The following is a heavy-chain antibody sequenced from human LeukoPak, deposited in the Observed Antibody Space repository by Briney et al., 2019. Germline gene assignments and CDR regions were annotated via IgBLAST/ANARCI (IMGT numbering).Heavy chain of an antibody. CDR1: GFTFSSYE. D-gene: IGHD2-15*01. J-gene: IGHJ4*02. Sequence: GGSLRLSCAASGFTFSSYEMNWVRQAPGKGLEWVSYISSSGSTIYYADSVKGRFTISRDNAKNSLYLQMNSLRAEDTAMYYCARDGDCSGGSCNKRFDYWGQGSLVTVSS. V-gene: IGHV3-48*03. CDR2: ISSSGSTI. CDR3: ARDGDCSGGSCNKRFDY.